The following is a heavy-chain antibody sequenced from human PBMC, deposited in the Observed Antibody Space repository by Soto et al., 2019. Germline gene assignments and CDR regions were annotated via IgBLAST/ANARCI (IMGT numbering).Heavy chain of an antibody. J-gene: IGHJ5*02. CDR3: ARLMTTVTDWFDP. CDR1: GGSFSGYY. Sequence: PSETLSLTCAVYGGSFSGYYWSWIRQPPGKGLEWIGEINHSGSTNYNPSLKSRVTISVDTSKNQFSLKLSSVTAADTAVYYCARLMTTVTDWFDPWGQGTLVTVSS. CDR2: INHSGST. D-gene: IGHD4-4*01. V-gene: IGHV4-34*01.